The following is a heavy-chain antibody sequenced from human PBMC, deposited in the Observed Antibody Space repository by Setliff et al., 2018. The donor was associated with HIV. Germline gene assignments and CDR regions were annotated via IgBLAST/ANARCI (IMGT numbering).Heavy chain of an antibody. J-gene: IGHJ6*03. V-gene: IGHV4-39*01. CDR1: GGPFSSISYY. CDR3: ARHGAFYYYYYMDV. Sequence: SETLSLTCTVSGGPFSSISYYWGWIRQPPGKGLEWIGSLSASGNTYYNPCLKSRVTISLDTSKNQFSLNLSSVTAADTSLYYCARHGAFYYYYYMDVWGKGTTVTVSS. CDR2: LSASGNT.